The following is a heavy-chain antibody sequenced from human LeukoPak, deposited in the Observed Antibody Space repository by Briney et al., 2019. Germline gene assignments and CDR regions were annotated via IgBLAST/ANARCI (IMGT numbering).Heavy chain of an antibody. CDR3: ARDNLVTIFGVVHFDY. Sequence: GGSLRLSCAASGFTFSSYSMNWVRQAPGKGLEWVSYISSSSSTIYYVDSVKGRFTISRDNAKNSLYLQMNSLRAEDTAVYYCARDNLVTIFGVVHFDYWGQGTLVTVSS. V-gene: IGHV3-48*04. CDR2: ISSSSSTI. CDR1: GFTFSSYS. J-gene: IGHJ4*02. D-gene: IGHD3-3*01.